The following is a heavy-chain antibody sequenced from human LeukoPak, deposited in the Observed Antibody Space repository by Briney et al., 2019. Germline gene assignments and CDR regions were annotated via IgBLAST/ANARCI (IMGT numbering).Heavy chain of an antibody. Sequence: GESLRLSCAASGFTFSSYWMSWVRQAPGKGLEWVSSISSSSSYIYYADSVKGRFTISRDNSKSTLYLQMNSLRAEDTAVYYCAKDLMYSSSWYQGYYFDYWGQGTLVTVSS. CDR2: ISSSSSYI. J-gene: IGHJ4*02. V-gene: IGHV3-21*04. CDR3: AKDLMYSSSWYQGYYFDY. D-gene: IGHD6-13*01. CDR1: GFTFSSYW.